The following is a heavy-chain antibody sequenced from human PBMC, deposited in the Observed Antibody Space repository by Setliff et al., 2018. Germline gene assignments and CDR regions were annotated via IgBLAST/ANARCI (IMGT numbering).Heavy chain of an antibody. CDR2: IFYTGST. Sequence: PSETLSLTCTVSNGSISSGNYFWGWIRQPPGKGLEWMGSIFYTGSTYYSPSLKSRVTMSIDTSKNQFSLKVNSVTAADTAVYYCARSLGSGSYWNSRPFYSDYWGQGTLVTVSS. J-gene: IGHJ4*02. V-gene: IGHV4-39*01. D-gene: IGHD3-10*01. CDR3: ARSLGSGSYWNSRPFYSDY. CDR1: NGSISSGNYF.